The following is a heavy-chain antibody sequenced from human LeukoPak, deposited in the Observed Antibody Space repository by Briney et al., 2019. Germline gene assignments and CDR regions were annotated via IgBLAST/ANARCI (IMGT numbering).Heavy chain of an antibody. CDR3: ARNLVPTAMNCWFDP. CDR2: INTDGSST. D-gene: IGHD2-2*01. V-gene: IGHV3-74*01. Sequence: GGSLRLSCAASGFTFSSYWMHWVRQAPGKGLVWVSRINTDGSSTSYADSVKGRFTISRDNAKNTLYLQMNSLRAEDTAVYYCARNLVPTAMNCWFDPWGQGALVTVSS. J-gene: IGHJ5*02. CDR1: GFTFSSYW.